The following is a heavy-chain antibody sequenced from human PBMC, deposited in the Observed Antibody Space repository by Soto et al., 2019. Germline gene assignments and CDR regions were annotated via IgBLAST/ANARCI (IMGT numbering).Heavy chain of an antibody. V-gene: IGHV4-31*03. Sequence: SETLSLTCTVSGGSISSGGYYWSWIRQHPGKGLEWIGYIYYSGSTYYDPSLKSRVTISVDTSKSQFSLKLSSVTAADTAVYYWARGGYYFYYGMDVWGQGTTVTVS. J-gene: IGHJ6*02. CDR2: IYYSGST. CDR1: GGSISSGGYY. CDR3: ARGGYYFYYGMDV.